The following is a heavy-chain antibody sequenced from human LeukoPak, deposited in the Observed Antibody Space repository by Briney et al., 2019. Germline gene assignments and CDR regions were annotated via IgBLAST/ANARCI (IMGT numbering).Heavy chain of an antibody. Sequence: SETLSLTCTVSGGSISSYYWSWIRQPPGKGLEWIGYISYSGSTNYNPSLNSRVTISVDTSKNQFSLKLTSVTAADTAVYYCGRVFYSSNWNLFDPWGQGTLVTVSS. CDR2: ISYSGST. CDR3: GRVFYSSNWNLFDP. CDR1: GGSISSYY. J-gene: IGHJ5*02. V-gene: IGHV4-59*01. D-gene: IGHD6-13*01.